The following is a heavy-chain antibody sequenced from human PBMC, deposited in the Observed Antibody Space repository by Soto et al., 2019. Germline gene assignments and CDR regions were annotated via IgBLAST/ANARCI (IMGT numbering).Heavy chain of an antibody. V-gene: IGHV4-59*11. J-gene: IGHJ4*01. CDR3: ARANSFSAY. CDR1: GGSINNHY. Sequence: SETLSLTCTVAGGSINNHYWSWIRQPPGKGLEWIGYIYYSGTTNYNPSLKGRVTRSVDTSKNQFSLNLTSLTASFPATYYFARANSFSAYRRHGTPVTVSS. CDR2: IYYSGTT. D-gene: IGHD2-8*01.